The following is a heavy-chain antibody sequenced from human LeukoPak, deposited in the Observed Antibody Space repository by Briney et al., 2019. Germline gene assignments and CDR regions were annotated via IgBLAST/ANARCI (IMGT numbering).Heavy chain of an antibody. J-gene: IGHJ6*02. CDR2: IIPIFGTA. Sequence: SVTVSCKASGGTFSSYAISWVRQAPGQGLEWMGGIIPIFGTANYAQKFQGRVTITADESTSTAYMELSSLRSEDTAVYYCARNPRITIFGYGMDVWGQGTTVTVSS. V-gene: IGHV1-69*13. CDR1: GGTFSSYA. CDR3: ARNPRITIFGYGMDV. D-gene: IGHD3-3*01.